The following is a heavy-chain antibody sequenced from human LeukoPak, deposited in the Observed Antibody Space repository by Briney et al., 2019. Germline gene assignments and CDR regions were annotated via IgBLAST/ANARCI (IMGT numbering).Heavy chain of an antibody. CDR2: ISSSSTI. V-gene: IGHV3-48*02. CDR1: GSTFSSYG. CDR3: AREGRAVAGTDYYYYGMDV. Sequence: GGSLRLSCAASGSTFSSYGMHWVRQAPGKGLEWVSYISSSSTIYYADSVKGRFTISRDNAKNSLYLQMNSLRDEDTAVYYCAREGRAVAGTDYYYYGMDVWGQGTTVTVSS. J-gene: IGHJ6*02. D-gene: IGHD6-19*01.